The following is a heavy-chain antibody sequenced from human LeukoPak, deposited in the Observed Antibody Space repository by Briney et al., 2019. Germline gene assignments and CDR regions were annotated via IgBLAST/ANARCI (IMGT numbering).Heavy chain of an antibody. Sequence: SETLSLTCTVSGGSISSYYWSWIRQPPGKGLEWIGYIYYSGSTNYNPSLKSRVTISVDTSKNQFSLKLSSVTAADTAVCYCARHLGQYYYDSSGYYSSLEKGLDYWGQGTLVTVSS. J-gene: IGHJ4*02. D-gene: IGHD3-22*01. V-gene: IGHV4-59*08. CDR3: ARHLGQYYYDSSGYYSSLEKGLDY. CDR2: IYYSGST. CDR1: GGSISSYY.